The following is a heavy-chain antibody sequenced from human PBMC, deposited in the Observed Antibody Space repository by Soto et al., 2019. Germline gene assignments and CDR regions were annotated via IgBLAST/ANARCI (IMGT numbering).Heavy chain of an antibody. D-gene: IGHD3-10*01. CDR1: GFTFTDYY. J-gene: IGHJ5*02. CDR3: ALRFMVRGAFDP. Sequence: QVRLVESGGGLVKPGGSLRLSCAASGFTFTDYYMSWFRQAPGKGLEWVSQISSTGATIYYADSVKGRFTISRDNAKNSLYLQMTSLRGEDTAMYYCALRFMVRGAFDPWGQGTLVTVSS. CDR2: ISSTGATI. V-gene: IGHV3-11*01.